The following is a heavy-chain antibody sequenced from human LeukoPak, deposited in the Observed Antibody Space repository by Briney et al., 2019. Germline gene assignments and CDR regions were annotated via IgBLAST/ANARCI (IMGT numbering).Heavy chain of an antibody. Sequence: GGSLRFSCAASGFTFSSYAMSWVRQAPGKGLEWVSAISGSGGSTYYADSVKGRFTISRDNSKNTLYLQMNSLRADDTAVYYCATRGIVVVPTAIGPANWFDPWGQGTLVTVSS. CDR3: ATRGIVVVPTAIGPANWFDP. CDR1: GFTFSSYA. J-gene: IGHJ5*02. V-gene: IGHV3-23*01. CDR2: ISGSGGST. D-gene: IGHD2-2*02.